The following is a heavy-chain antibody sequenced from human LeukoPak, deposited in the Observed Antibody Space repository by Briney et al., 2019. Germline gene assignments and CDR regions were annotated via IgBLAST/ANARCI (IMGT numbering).Heavy chain of an antibody. J-gene: IGHJ4*02. CDR1: GFTFSSYW. CDR2: VNGDGGTT. V-gene: IGHV3-74*01. Sequence: GGSLRLSCAASGFTFSSYWMHWVRQVPGKGLVWVSHVNGDGGTTSSADYVKGRFNISRDNAKNTLYLHMISLRAEDTAVYYCARDRGYTFDHWGQGTLVTVSS. D-gene: IGHD3-22*01. CDR3: ARDRGYTFDH.